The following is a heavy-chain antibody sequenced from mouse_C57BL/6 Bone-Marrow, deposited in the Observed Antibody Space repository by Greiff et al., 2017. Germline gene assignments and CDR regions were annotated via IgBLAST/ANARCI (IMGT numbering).Heavy chain of an antibody. J-gene: IGHJ4*01. Sequence: VQLQQPGAELVKPGASVKMSCKASGYTFTSYWITWVKQRPGQGLEWIGDIYPGSGSTNYNEKFKSKATLTVATSSSTAYMQLSSLTSEDSAVYDYASFDGYYYAMDYWGQGTSVTVSS. D-gene: IGHD2-3*01. CDR1: GYTFTSYW. CDR2: IYPGSGST. CDR3: ASFDGYYYAMDY. V-gene: IGHV1-55*01.